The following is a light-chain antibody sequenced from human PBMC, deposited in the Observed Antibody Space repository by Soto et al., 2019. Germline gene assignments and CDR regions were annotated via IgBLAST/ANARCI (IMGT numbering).Light chain of an antibody. Sequence: QPVLTQPPSSSASPGESARLTCTLPSDINVGSYNIYWYQQKPGSPPRYLLYYYSDSDKGQGSGVPSRFSGSKDASANTGILLSSGLQSEDEADYYCMIWPSNALFGGGTKLTVL. V-gene: IGLV5-37*01. J-gene: IGLJ2*01. CDR1: SDINVGSYN. CDR2: YYSDSDK. CDR3: MIWPSNAL.